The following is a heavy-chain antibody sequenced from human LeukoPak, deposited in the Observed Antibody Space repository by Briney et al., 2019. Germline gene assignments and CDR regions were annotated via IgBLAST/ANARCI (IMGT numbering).Heavy chain of an antibody. V-gene: IGHV1-2*02. J-gene: IGHJ3*02. Sequence: ASVKVSCKASGYTFTGYYMHWVRQAPGQGLEWMGWINPNSGGTNYAQKFQGRVTMTRDTSISTAYMELSRLRSDDTAVYYCARYSYGSGSNDAFDIWGQGTMVTVSS. D-gene: IGHD3-10*01. CDR1: GYTFTGYY. CDR3: ARYSYGSGSNDAFDI. CDR2: INPNSGGT.